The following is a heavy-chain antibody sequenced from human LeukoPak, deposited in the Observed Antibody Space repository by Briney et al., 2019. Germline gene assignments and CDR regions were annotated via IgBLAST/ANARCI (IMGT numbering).Heavy chain of an antibody. J-gene: IGHJ3*02. V-gene: IGHV3-33*01. CDR2: IWYDGSNK. CDR1: GFTFSSYG. D-gene: IGHD2-2*01. CDR3: ARDGGIVVVPAATYNWNSLDI. Sequence: PGRSLRLSCAASGFTFSSYGMHWVRQAPGKGLEWVAVIWYDGSNKYYADSVKGRFTISRDNSKNTLYLRMNSLRAEDTAVYYCARDGGIVVVPAATYNWNSLDIWGQGTMVTVSS.